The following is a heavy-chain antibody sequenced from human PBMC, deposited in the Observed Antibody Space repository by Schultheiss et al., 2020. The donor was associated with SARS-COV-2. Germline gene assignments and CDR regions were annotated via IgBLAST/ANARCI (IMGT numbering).Heavy chain of an antibody. V-gene: IGHV4-59*01. Sequence: SETLSLTCTVSGGSISSYYWSWIRQPPGKGLEWIGYIYYSGSTNYNPSLKSRVTISVDTSKNQFSLKLSSVTAADTAVYYCAGVMGETYYDFWSGYSTPIYYFSFYLDVWGKGTTVTVSS. CDR3: AGVMGETYYDFWSGYSTPIYYFSFYLDV. J-gene: IGHJ6*03. CDR1: GGSISSYY. D-gene: IGHD3-3*01. CDR2: IYYSGST.